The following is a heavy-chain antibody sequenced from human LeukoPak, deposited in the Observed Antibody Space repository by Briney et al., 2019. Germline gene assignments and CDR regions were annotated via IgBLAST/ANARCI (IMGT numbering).Heavy chain of an antibody. CDR2: INHSGST. J-gene: IGHJ6*02. CDR1: GGSFSGYY. CDR3: ARYQRLHYYYYYGMDV. V-gene: IGHV4-34*01. D-gene: IGHD6-25*01. Sequence: SETLSLTCAVYGGSFSGYYWSWIRQPPGKGLEWIGEINHSGSTNYNPSLKSRGTISVDTSKNQFSLKLSSVTAADTAVYYCARYQRLHYYYYYGMDVWGQGTTVTVSS.